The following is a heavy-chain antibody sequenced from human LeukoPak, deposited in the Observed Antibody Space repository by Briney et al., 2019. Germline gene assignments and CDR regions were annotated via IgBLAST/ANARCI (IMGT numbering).Heavy chain of an antibody. V-gene: IGHV3-23*01. J-gene: IGHJ4*02. CDR2: ISGSGGST. CDR1: GFTLSSFA. Sequence: GGSLRLSCAASGFTLSSFAMSWVRQAPGKGLEWVSGISGSGGSTYYVDSVKGRFTISRDNSNNRLYLQMNSLRTDDTAVYYCAKDKGSRTYPPYWGQGTLVTVSS. CDR3: AKDKGSRTYPPY.